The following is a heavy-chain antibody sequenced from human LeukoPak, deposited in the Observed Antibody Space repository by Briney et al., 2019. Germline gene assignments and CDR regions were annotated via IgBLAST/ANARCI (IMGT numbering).Heavy chain of an antibody. Sequence: GGSLRLSCTASGFTFGDYAMSWFRQAPGKGLEWVGFIRSKAYGGTTEYAASVKGRFTISRDDSKSIAYLQMNSLKTEDTAVYYCTRGFVVHCSGGSCYSTDAFDIWGQGTMVTVSS. CDR2: IRSKAYGGTT. J-gene: IGHJ3*02. CDR1: GFTFGDYA. D-gene: IGHD2-15*01. V-gene: IGHV3-49*03. CDR3: TRGFVVHCSGGSCYSTDAFDI.